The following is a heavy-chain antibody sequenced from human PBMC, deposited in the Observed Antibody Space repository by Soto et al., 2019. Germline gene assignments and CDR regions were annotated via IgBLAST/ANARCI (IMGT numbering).Heavy chain of an antibody. Sequence: EVQLVESGGGLVQPGGSLRLSCAASGFTFNRDWMKWFRQAPGRGLEWMGNINQDGSEKHYVDSVKGRFTISRDNAKDSVYLQMNSLKAEDTAMYYCARGGYDYSNPFDYWGQGTLVTVSS. V-gene: IGHV3-7*04. CDR2: INQDGSEK. CDR3: ARGGYDYSNPFDY. CDR1: GFTFNRDW. D-gene: IGHD4-4*01. J-gene: IGHJ4*02.